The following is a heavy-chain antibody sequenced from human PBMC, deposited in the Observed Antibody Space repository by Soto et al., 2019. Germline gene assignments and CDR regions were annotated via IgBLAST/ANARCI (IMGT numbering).Heavy chain of an antibody. Sequence: PSETLSLTCTVSGGSISSSSYYWGWIRQPPGKGLEWIGSIYYSGSTYYNPSLKSRVTISVDTSKNQFSLKLSSVTAADMGVYYCARVPDYWGQGILVTVSS. V-gene: IGHV4-39*01. CDR1: GGSISSSSYY. CDR3: ARVPDY. D-gene: IGHD2-2*01. CDR2: IYYSGST. J-gene: IGHJ4*02.